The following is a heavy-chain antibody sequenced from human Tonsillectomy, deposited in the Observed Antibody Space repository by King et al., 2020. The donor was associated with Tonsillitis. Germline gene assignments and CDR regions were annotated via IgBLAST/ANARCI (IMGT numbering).Heavy chain of an antibody. D-gene: IGHD1-26*01. CDR1: GGSVSSGSYY. CDR3: ARSRALLGSHWYFDL. V-gene: IGHV4-61*01. J-gene: IGHJ2*01. CDR2: IYYSGST. Sequence: QLQESGPGLVKPSETLSLTCTVSGGSVSSGSYYWSWIRQPPGKGLEWIGYIYYSGSTNYNPSLKSRVTISVNTSKNQFSLKLSSVTAADTAVYYCARSRALLGSHWYFDLWGRGTLVTVSS.